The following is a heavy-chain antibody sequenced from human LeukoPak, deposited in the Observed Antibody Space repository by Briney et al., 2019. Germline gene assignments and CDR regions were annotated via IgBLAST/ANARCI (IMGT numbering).Heavy chain of an antibody. J-gene: IGHJ4*02. CDR2: IYHSGT. CDR3: ARVSGSGSYRAVEY. CDR1: GYSITSGYD. V-gene: IGHV4-38-2*02. Sequence: SETLSLTCSVSGYSITSGYDWGWIRQPPGKGLEWIGSIYHSGTYYNPSLKSRVTMSVDTSKNQFSLNVNYVTAADTAMYYCARVSGSGSYRAVEYWGQGTLVTVSS. D-gene: IGHD3-10*01.